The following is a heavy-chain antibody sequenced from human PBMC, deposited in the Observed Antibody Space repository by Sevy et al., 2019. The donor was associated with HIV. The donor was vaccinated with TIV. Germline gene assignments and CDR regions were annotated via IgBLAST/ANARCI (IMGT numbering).Heavy chain of an antibody. J-gene: IGHJ1*01. Sequence: ASVKVSCKASGYSFTSYVMNWVRQPPGKGLDWMGWIDTNPGNPTYAQAFTGRFVFPLDPSVSTAYLQISSLKDEDAAVYYCARAPPATSFLVPRGFQHWGQGTLVTVSS. V-gene: IGHV7-4-1*02. D-gene: IGHD6-13*01. CDR1: GYSFTSYV. CDR2: IDTNPGNP. CDR3: ARAPPATSFLVPRGFQH.